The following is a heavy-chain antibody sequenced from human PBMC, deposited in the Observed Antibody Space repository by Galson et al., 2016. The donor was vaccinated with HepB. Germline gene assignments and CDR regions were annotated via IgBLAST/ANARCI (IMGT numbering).Heavy chain of an antibody. J-gene: IGHJ4*02. D-gene: IGHD4-11*01. Sequence: SLRLSCAASGFTFSSYSMHWVRQTPGKGLEWVSYITSSHTIYYADSVKGRFTISRDNAKNSLYLQMNSLRDEDTAMYYCARVTTPFLNCDSWGQGTLVTVSS. CDR3: ARVTTPFLNCDS. V-gene: IGHV3-48*02. CDR2: ITSSHTI. CDR1: GFTFSSYS.